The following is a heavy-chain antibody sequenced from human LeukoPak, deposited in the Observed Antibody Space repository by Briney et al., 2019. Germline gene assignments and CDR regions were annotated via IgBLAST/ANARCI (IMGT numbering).Heavy chain of an antibody. J-gene: IGHJ6*03. V-gene: IGHV4-34*01. CDR3: ASWMYYYDSSGYPTSMDV. D-gene: IGHD3-22*01. Sequence: SETLSLTCAVYGGSFSGYYWSWLRQPPGKGLEWIGEINHSGSTNYNPSLKSRVTISVDTSKSQFSLKLSSVTAADTAVYYCASWMYYYDSSGYPTSMDVWGKGTTVTVSS. CDR1: GGSFSGYY. CDR2: INHSGST.